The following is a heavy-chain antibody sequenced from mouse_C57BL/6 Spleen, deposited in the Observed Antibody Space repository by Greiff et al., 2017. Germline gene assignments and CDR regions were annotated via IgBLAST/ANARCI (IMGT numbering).Heavy chain of an antibody. V-gene: IGHV1-82*01. CDR3: ARDYGSRALGY. CDR1: GYAFSSSW. Sequence: QVQLQQSGPELVKPGASVKISCKASGYAFSSSWMNWVKQRPGKGLEWIGRIYPGDGDTNYNGKFKGKATLTADKSSSTAYMQLSSLTSEDSAVYFCARDYGSRALGYWGQGTTLTVSS. D-gene: IGHD1-1*01. CDR2: IYPGDGDT. J-gene: IGHJ2*01.